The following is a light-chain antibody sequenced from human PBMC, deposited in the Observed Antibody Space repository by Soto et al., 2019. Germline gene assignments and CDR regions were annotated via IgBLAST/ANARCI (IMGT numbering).Light chain of an antibody. J-gene: IGKJ2*01. V-gene: IGKV1-39*01. CDR3: QQSYSIPYT. CDR2: AAS. CDR1: QSISSN. Sequence: DIQMTQSASSLSASVGDRVTITCRASQSISSNLNWHQQKPGKAPKVLIYAASSLQSVVPSRFSGSGSGTDFTLTISILQPEDFATYYCQQSYSIPYTFGQGTKLEIK.